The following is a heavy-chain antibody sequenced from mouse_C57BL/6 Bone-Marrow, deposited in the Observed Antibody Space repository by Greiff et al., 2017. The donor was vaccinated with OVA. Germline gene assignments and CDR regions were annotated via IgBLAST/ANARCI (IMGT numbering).Heavy chain of an antibody. CDR1: GFTFSDFY. CDR3: ARDAPYDGTWRGFAY. D-gene: IGHD2-3*01. Sequence: EVKLMESGGGLVQSGRSLRLSCATSGFTFSDFYMEWVRQAPGKGLEWIAASRNKANDYTTEYSASVKGRFIVSRDTSQSILYLQMNALRAEDTAIYYCARDAPYDGTWRGFAYWGQGTLVTVSA. V-gene: IGHV7-1*01. J-gene: IGHJ3*01. CDR2: SRNKANDYTT.